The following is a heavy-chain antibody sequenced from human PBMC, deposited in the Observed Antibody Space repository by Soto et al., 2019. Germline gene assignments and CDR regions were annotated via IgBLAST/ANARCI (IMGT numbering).Heavy chain of an antibody. CDR2: IYYSGST. Sequence: SETLSLTCTVSGGSISSSSYYWGWIRQPPGKGLEWIGSIYYSGSTYYNPSLKSRVTISVDTSKNQFSLKLSSVTAADTAVYYCASLECGLVPAAKRFNWGQGTLVTVSS. D-gene: IGHD2-2*01. CDR1: GGSISSSSYY. V-gene: IGHV4-39*01. J-gene: IGHJ4*02. CDR3: ASLECGLVPAAKRFN.